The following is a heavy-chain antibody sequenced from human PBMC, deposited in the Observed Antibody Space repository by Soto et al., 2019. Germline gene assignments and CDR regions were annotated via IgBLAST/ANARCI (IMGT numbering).Heavy chain of an antibody. J-gene: IGHJ6*03. CDR2: IYYSGST. D-gene: IGHD3-9*01. Sequence: SETMSLTCTVSGSSISSGGYYWSWISQNPGKGLEWIGYIYYSGSTYYNPSLKSRVTISVDTSKNQFSLKLSSVTAAGTAVYYCARSSTYYDILTGYYYYYYMDVWGKGTTVTVSS. CDR1: GSSISSGGYY. V-gene: IGHV4-31*03. CDR3: ARSSTYYDILTGYYYYYYMDV.